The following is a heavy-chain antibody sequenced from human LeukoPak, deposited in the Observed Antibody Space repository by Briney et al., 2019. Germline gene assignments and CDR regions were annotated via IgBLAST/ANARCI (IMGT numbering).Heavy chain of an antibody. CDR1: GLTFSSYS. J-gene: IGHJ4*02. CDR2: ISSSSSSI. CDR3: ACGGTYLPY. D-gene: IGHD1-26*01. Sequence: GGSLRFSCAASGLTFSSYSMNWVRQAPGKGLEWVSSISSSSSSIYYADSVKGRFTISRDNAKNSLYLQMNSLRAEDTAVYYCACGGTYLPYWGQGTLVTVSS. V-gene: IGHV3-21*01.